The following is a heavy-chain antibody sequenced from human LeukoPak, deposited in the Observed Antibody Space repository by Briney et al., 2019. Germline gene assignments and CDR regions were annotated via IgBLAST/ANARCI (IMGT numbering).Heavy chain of an antibody. J-gene: IGHJ4*02. CDR2: IYYTGST. D-gene: IGHD3-22*01. CDR1: GGSISNYY. CDR3: VRRYYYDI. Sequence: SETLSLTCTVSGGSISNYYWSWIRQPPEKGLEYIGYIYYTGSTYYNPSLKSRVTISLDTSKNQFSLKLSSVTAADTAVYYCVRRYYYDIWGQGTLVTVSS. V-gene: IGHV4-59*01.